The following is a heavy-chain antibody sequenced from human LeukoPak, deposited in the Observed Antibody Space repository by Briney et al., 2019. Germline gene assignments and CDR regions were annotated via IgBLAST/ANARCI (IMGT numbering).Heavy chain of an antibody. J-gene: IGHJ4*02. D-gene: IGHD5-12*01. CDR2: INPSAGST. Sequence: ASPKVSCKASGYTFTMYYTYWVPRAPEQGLECMGIINPSAGSTSSAQKLQVRFTMTRDTSKSPVYRELGTLKFDDTAVYDCARRNSGYQDLDFWGQGPLVTVSS. CDR3: ARRNSGYQDLDF. V-gene: IGHV1-46*01. CDR1: GYTFTMYY.